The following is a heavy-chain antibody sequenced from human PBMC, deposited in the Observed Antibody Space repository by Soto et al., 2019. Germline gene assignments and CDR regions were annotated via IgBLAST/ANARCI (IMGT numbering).Heavy chain of an antibody. CDR2: ISSSGDST. CDR3: AKDRGGHTFLEWLLVAFDY. D-gene: IGHD3-3*02. V-gene: IGHV3-23*01. CDR1: GFTFNSYA. J-gene: IGHJ4*02. Sequence: EVQLLESGGGLVQPGGSLRLSCAASGFTFNSYAMSWVRQAPGKGLEWVSSISSSGDSTYYADSVKGRFTISRDNSKNTLFLQMNSLRAEDTAVYYCAKDRGGHTFLEWLLVAFDYWGQGTLVTVSS.